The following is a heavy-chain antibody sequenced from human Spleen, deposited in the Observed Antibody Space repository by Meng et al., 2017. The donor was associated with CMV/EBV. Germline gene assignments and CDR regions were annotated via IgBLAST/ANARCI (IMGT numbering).Heavy chain of an antibody. CDR1: GFTFSNYG. V-gene: IGHV3-33*06. CDR3: AKDDYRTPPPDAFDI. CDR2: IWYDGKTK. D-gene: IGHD4/OR15-4a*01. J-gene: IGHJ3*02. Sequence: GGSLRLSCAASGFTFSNYGMHWVRQAPGKGLEWVAVIWYDGKTKYYADSVKGRFSISRDNSKYPLYLQMNSLRADDTAVYYCAKDDYRTPPPDAFDIWGQGTMVTVSS.